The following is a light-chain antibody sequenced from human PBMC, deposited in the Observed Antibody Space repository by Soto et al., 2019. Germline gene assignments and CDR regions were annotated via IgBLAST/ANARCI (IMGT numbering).Light chain of an antibody. J-gene: IGKJ5*01. CDR2: AAS. CDR1: QTLSNSF. V-gene: IGKV3-20*01. Sequence: EIVLTQSPGTLSLSPGERATLSCRASQTLSNSFIAWYQQKPGQAPRLLIYAASSRATGIPDRFSGSGSGTDFTLTISRLEPEDFAVYYCQQYGSSPITFGQGTRLEIK. CDR3: QQYGSSPIT.